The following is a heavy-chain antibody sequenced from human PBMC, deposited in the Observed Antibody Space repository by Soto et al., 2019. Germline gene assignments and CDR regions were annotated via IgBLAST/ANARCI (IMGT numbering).Heavy chain of an antibody. V-gene: IGHV3-7*05. CDR3: ARYIRNRPDYYNDF. CDR1: GFTFSNYF. Sequence: EVQLVESGGGLVQPGGSLALSCAATGFTFSNYFMTWVRQAPGKGLEWVANIKEDGSQKYYVDSVKGRFTISRDNAKNSLYLQMSSLRAEETAVYYCARYIRNRPDYYNDFWGQGSLVTVAS. D-gene: IGHD3-9*01. J-gene: IGHJ4*02. CDR2: IKEDGSQK.